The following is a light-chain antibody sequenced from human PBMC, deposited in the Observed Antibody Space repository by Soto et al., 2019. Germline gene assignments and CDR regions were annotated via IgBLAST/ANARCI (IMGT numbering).Light chain of an antibody. V-gene: IGKV3-20*01. CDR2: GAS. J-gene: IGKJ3*01. CDR3: QLYGTSPPFT. CDR1: QSVSSNY. Sequence: DIVLTQSPGTLSLSPVERATLSCMASQSVSSNYLAWYQQKPGQAPRLLIYGASSRATGIPDRFSGSGSGTDFTLTISRLEPEDFAVYYCQLYGTSPPFTFGPGTKVDIK.